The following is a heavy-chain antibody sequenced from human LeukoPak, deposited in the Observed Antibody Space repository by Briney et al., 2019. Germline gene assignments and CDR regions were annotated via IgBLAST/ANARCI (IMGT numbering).Heavy chain of an antibody. J-gene: IGHJ3*02. V-gene: IGHV4-61*01. D-gene: IGHD2-21*02. CDR3: AREIAYCGGDCYSRSFGDRLDAFDI. CDR1: GGSISSSSYY. CDR2: IYYSGST. Sequence: SETLSLTCTVSGGSISSSSYYWSWIRQPPGKGLEWIGYIYYSGSTNYNPSLKSRVTISVDTSKNQFSLKLSSVTAADTAVYYCAREIAYCGGDCYSRSFGDRLDAFDIWGQGTMVTVSS.